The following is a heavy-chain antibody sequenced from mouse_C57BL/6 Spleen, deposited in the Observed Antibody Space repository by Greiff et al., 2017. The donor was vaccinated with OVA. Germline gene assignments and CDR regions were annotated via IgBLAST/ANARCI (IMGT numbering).Heavy chain of an antibody. CDR1: GYSITSGYD. CDR2: ISYSGST. CDR3: ARGDEDYAMDY. Sequence: DVQLQESGPGMVKPSQSLSLTCTVTGYSITSGYDWHWLRHFPGNKLEWMGYISYSGSTNYNPSPKSRISITHDTSKNHFFLKLNSVTTEDTATYYCARGDEDYAMDYWGQGTSVTVSS. V-gene: IGHV3-1*01. J-gene: IGHJ4*01. D-gene: IGHD3-3*01.